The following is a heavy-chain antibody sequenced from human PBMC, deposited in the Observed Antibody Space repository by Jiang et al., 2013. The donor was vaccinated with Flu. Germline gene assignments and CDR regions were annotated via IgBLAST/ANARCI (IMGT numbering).Heavy chain of an antibody. CDR1: GGSISSYY. CDR3: ARGIGLRWYYFDY. CDR2: IYYSGST. Sequence: LVKPSETLSLTCTVSGGSISSYYWSWIRQPPGKGLEWIGYIYYSGSTNYNPSLKSRVTISVDTSKNQFSLKLSSVTAADTAVYYCARGIGLRWYYFDYWGQGTLVTVSS. D-gene: IGHD4-23*01. V-gene: IGHV4-59*01. J-gene: IGHJ4*02.